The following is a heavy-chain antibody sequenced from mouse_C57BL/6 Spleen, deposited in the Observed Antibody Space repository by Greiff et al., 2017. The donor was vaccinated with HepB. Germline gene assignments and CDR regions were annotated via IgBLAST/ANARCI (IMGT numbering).Heavy chain of an antibody. CDR2: IYPGSGNT. CDR1: GYSFTSYY. Sequence: VQLQHSGPELVKPGASVKISCKASGYSFTSYYIHWVKQRPGQGLEWIGWIYPGSGNTKYNEKFKGKATLTADKSSSTAYMQLSSLTSEDSAVYYCANGVGLYFDYWGQGTTLTVSS. D-gene: IGHD1-1*02. V-gene: IGHV1-66*01. J-gene: IGHJ2*01. CDR3: ANGVGLYFDY.